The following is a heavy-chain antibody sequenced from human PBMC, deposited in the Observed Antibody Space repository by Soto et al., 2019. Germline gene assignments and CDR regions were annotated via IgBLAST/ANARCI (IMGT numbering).Heavy chain of an antibody. Sequence: SQTLSVTCAMSRYSVSNNITAWNCIRQSPWRGLEWLGRTYYRSKWYNDYAVSVKSRVIINPYTSKNQFSLQLNSVTPEDTAVYYCARERYGDYGSGTFDIWGQGTMVTVSS. CDR2: TYYRSKWYN. D-gene: IGHD4-17*01. CDR3: ARERYGDYGSGTFDI. CDR1: RYSVSNNITA. J-gene: IGHJ3*02. V-gene: IGHV6-1*01.